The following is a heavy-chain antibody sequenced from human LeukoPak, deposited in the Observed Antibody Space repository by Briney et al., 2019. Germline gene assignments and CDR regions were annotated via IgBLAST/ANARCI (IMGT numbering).Heavy chain of an antibody. Sequence: GGSLRLSCAASGFSFSNYAMNWVRQAPGKGLEWVANIKQDGSEEYYVDSVKGRFTISRDNAKNSLYLQMNSLRAEDTAVYYCARVSPSTVTTLQYFDYWGQGTLVTVSS. D-gene: IGHD4-17*01. CDR2: IKQDGSEE. J-gene: IGHJ4*02. CDR1: GFSFSNYA. V-gene: IGHV3-7*01. CDR3: ARVSPSTVTTLQYFDY.